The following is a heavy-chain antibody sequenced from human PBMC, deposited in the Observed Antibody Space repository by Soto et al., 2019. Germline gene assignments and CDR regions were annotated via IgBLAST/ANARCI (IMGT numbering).Heavy chain of an antibody. CDR3: ARVGGRDYGDYLPYYYGMDV. CDR1: GFTFSSYD. Sequence: GGSLRLSCAASGFTFSSYDMHWVRQATGKGLEWVSAIGTAGDTYYPGSVKGRFTISRENAKNSLYLQMNSLRAEDTAVYYCARVGGRDYGDYLPYYYGMDVWGQGTTVTVSS. CDR2: IGTAGDT. J-gene: IGHJ6*02. V-gene: IGHV3-13*01. D-gene: IGHD4-17*01.